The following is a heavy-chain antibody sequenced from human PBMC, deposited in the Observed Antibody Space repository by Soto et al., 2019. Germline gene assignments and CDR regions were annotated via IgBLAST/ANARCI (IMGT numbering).Heavy chain of an antibody. CDR3: ARDRGVRYFDL. CDR2: IYHSGST. CDR1: GGSISSGGYS. Sequence: QLQLLESGSGLVKPSQTLSLTCAVSGGSISSGGYSWSWIRQPPGKGLEWIGYIYHSGSTYYNPSLKSRVTISVDRSKNQFSLKLSSVTAADTAVYYCARDRGVRYFDLWGRGTLVTVSS. D-gene: IGHD3-10*01. V-gene: IGHV4-30-2*01. J-gene: IGHJ2*01.